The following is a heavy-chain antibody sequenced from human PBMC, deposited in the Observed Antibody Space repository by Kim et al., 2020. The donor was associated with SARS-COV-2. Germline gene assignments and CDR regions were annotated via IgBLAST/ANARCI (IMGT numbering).Heavy chain of an antibody. J-gene: IGHJ4*02. V-gene: IGHV1-69*13. D-gene: IGHD3-22*01. CDR2: IIPIFGTA. CDR1: GGTFSSYA. Sequence: SVKVSCKASGGTFSSYAISWVRQAPGQGLEWMGGIIPIFGTANYAQKFQGRVTITADESTSTAYMELSSLRSEDTAVYYCARNYDSSGYHTVDWGQGTLVTVSS. CDR3: ARNYDSSGYHTVD.